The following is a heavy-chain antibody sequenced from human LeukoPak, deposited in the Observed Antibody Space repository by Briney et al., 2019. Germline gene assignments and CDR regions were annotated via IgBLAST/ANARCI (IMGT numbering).Heavy chain of an antibody. D-gene: IGHD3-22*01. CDR1: GGSISSYY. CDR2: IYYSGST. J-gene: IGHJ4*02. V-gene: IGHV4-59*08. CDR3: AGLHDSSGYSTQT. Sequence: PSETLSLTCTVSGGSISSYYWSWIPQPPGKGLEWIGYIYYSGSTNYNPPLKSRATISVDTSKNQFSLKLSSVTAADTAVYYCAGLHDSSGYSTQTWGQGTLVTVSS.